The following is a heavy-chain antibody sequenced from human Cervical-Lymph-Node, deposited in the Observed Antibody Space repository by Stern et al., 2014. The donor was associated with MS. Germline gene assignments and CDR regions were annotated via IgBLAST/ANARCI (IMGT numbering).Heavy chain of an antibody. CDR3: ARGWSYDILTGYSY. Sequence: VQLVDSGAEVKKPGSSVKVSCKASGVTFSSYAISWVRQAPGPGLEWMGGIIPIFGRANYAQNFQGRVTITADESTSTAYMELSSLRSEDTAVYYCARGWSYDILTGYSYWGQGTLVTVSS. D-gene: IGHD3-9*01. J-gene: IGHJ4*02. CDR1: GVTFSSYA. V-gene: IGHV1-69*01. CDR2: IIPIFGRA.